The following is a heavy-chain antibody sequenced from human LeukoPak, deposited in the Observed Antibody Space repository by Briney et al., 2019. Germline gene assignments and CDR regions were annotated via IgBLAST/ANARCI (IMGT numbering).Heavy chain of an antibody. J-gene: IGHJ3*01. CDR1: SGSISSSSYY. D-gene: IGHD6-13*01. CDR3: ARDSRLGRYSSS. Sequence: SETLSLTCTVSSGSISSSSYYWGWIRQPPGKGLEWIGSIYYSGSTYYNPSLKSRVTISVDTSKNQFSLKLSSVTAADTAVYYCARDSRLGRYSSSWGQGTMVTVSS. V-gene: IGHV4-39*07. CDR2: IYYSGST.